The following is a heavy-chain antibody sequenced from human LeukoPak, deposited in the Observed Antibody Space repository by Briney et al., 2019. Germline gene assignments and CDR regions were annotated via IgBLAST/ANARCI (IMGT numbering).Heavy chain of an antibody. CDR1: GFIFDDYG. Sequence: GGSLRLSCAASGFIFDDYGMSWVRQAPGKGLEWVSGINWNGGSIDYADSVKGRFTISRDNAKNSLYLQVNSLRAEDTALYYCARMDSSPGSYMDVWGKGTTVTVSS. V-gene: IGHV3-20*04. CDR3: ARMDSSPGSYMDV. D-gene: IGHD6-13*01. CDR2: INWNGGSI. J-gene: IGHJ6*03.